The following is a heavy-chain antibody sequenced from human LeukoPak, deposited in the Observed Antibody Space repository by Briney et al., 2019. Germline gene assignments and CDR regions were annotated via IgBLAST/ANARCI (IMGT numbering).Heavy chain of an antibody. V-gene: IGHV3-23*01. Sequence: PGGSLRLSCAASGFTFSNAWMSWVRQAPGKGLEWVSGISAGGDRTYYADSVKGRFTISRDNSKNTLYLQMNSLRAEDTAVYYCAKGPGDYYYYYYMDVWGKGTTVTVSS. D-gene: IGHD3-10*01. J-gene: IGHJ6*03. CDR1: GFTFSNAW. CDR2: ISAGGDRT. CDR3: AKGPGDYYYYYYMDV.